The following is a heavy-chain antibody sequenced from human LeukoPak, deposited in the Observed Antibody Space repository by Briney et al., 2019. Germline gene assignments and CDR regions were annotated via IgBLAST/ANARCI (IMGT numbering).Heavy chain of an antibody. CDR3: AGVGYSGSCYTFDY. V-gene: IGHV4-59*01. CDR1: GGSISSYY. J-gene: IGHJ4*02. CDR2: IYYSGST. Sequence: SETLSLTCTVSGGSISSYYWSWIRQPPGKGLEWIGYIYYSGSTNYNPSLKSRVTISVDTSKNQFSLKLSSVTAADTAVYYCAGVGYSGSCYTFDYWGQGTLVTVSS. D-gene: IGHD1-26*01.